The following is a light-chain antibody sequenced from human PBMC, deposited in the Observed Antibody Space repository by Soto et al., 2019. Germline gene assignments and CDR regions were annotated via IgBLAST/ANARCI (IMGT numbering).Light chain of an antibody. CDR1: QSLSSS. Sequence: EIVMTQSPATLSVSPGERATLSCRASQSLSSSLAWYQQKPGQAPRLLIYEASTRSTDIPASFSGSGSGTEFTLTISSLQPEDSAVYYCLQYFRWRTFGQGTKVEIK. V-gene: IGKV3-15*01. CDR2: EAS. CDR3: LQYFRWRT. J-gene: IGKJ1*01.